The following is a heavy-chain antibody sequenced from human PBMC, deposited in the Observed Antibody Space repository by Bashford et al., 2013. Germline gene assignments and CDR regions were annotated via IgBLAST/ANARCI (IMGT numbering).Heavy chain of an antibody. Sequence: GESLKISCTASGYNFDSHFDRLGAPDARERAWSGWGVIYPGDSDTRYSPSFQGQVTISADKSISTAYLQWSSLKASDTAMYYCARRPWRPNNYYGMDVWGQGTTVTVSS. D-gene: IGHD1-1*01. CDR2: IYPGDSDT. V-gene: IGHV5-51*01. CDR3: ARRPWRPNNYYGMDV. CDR1: GYNFDSHF. J-gene: IGHJ6*02.